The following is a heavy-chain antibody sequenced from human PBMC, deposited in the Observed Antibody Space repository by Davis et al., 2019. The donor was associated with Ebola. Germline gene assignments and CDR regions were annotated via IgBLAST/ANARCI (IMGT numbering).Heavy chain of an antibody. Sequence: ASVKVSCKASGYTFTGYYMHWVRQAPGQGLEWMGWINPNSGVTNYAQKFQGRVTMTRDTSIRTAYMELSRLRSDDTAVYYCAREVDDVDAFDIWGQGTKVTVSS. V-gene: IGHV1-2*02. CDR2: INPNSGVT. CDR1: GYTFTGYY. CDR3: AREVDDVDAFDI. D-gene: IGHD2-2*01. J-gene: IGHJ3*02.